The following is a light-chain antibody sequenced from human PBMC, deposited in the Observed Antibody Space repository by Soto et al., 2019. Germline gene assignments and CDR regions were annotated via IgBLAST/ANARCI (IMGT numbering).Light chain of an antibody. J-gene: IGKJ2*01. CDR1: QSISSY. Sequence: DIQMTQSPSSLSASVGDRVTITCRASQSISSYLNWYQQKPGKAPKLLIYAASSLQSGVPSRFSGSVSGTDLTLTSSSLQPEDFATYDCQQSYSTPYTFGQGTRLEIK. V-gene: IGKV1-39*01. CDR2: AAS. CDR3: QQSYSTPYT.